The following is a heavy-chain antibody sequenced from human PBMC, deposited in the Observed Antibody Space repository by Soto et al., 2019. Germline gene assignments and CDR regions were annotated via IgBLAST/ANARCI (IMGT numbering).Heavy chain of an antibody. J-gene: IGHJ5*02. Sequence: EVQLLESGGGLVQPGGSLRLSCAASGFTFSSYAMSWVRQAPGKGLEWVSVISGSGGSTYYADSVKGRFTISRDNSKNTLYLQMNSLRAEDTAVYYCAKGYYDFWQRNWFDPWGQGTLVTVSS. CDR3: AKGYYDFWQRNWFDP. D-gene: IGHD3-3*01. V-gene: IGHV3-23*01. CDR1: GFTFSSYA. CDR2: ISGSGGST.